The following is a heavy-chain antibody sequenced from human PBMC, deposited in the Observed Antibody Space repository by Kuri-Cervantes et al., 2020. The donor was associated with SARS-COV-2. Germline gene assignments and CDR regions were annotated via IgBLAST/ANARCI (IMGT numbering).Heavy chain of an antibody. CDR3: ASRPGGRSAYCGATSCWGWFDP. J-gene: IGHJ5*02. CDR2: IYSGGTT. D-gene: IGHD2-21*01. V-gene: IGHV4-39*01. Sequence: ESLKISCTVSGGSISSSSYYWGWIRQPPGKGLEWIGSIYSGGTTYYDPSLKSRVTISVDTSKNQFSLNLTSVTAADTAVYYCASRPGGRSAYCGATSCWGWFDPWGQGTLVTVSS. CDR1: GGSISSSSYY.